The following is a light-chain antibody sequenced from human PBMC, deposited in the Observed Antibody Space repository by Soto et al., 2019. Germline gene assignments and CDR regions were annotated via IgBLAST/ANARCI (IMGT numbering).Light chain of an antibody. CDR3: QQYGNSPFT. Sequence: EIVLTQSPGPLSLSPGNSAALSCRASQSVTGDTVAWYQQRPGQAPRLLIYGRSTRATDIPARFRGSGSGTDYTLTINRLEPEDFALYYCQQYGNSPFTFGQGTKLEI. V-gene: IGKV3-20*01. J-gene: IGKJ2*01. CDR2: GRS. CDR1: QSVTGDT.